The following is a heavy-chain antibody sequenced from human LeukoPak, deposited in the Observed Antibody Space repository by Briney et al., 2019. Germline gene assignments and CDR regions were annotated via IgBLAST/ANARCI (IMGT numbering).Heavy chain of an antibody. Sequence: SQTLSLTCAVYAGSVTGYYWSWIRHPPGKGPEWIGETNHSGSTNYNPSLKSRVTISVDTSKNQFSLKLSSVTAADTAVYYCARVLRWYQPLYCLAFDIWGQGTMVTVSS. CDR1: AGSVTGYY. J-gene: IGHJ3*02. V-gene: IGHV4-34*01. CDR3: ARVLRWYQPLYCLAFDI. D-gene: IGHD2-2*02. CDR2: TNHSGST.